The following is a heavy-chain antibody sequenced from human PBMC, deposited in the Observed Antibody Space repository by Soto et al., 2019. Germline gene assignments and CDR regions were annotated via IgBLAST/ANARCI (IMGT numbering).Heavy chain of an antibody. J-gene: IGHJ4*02. CDR1: GFTFSSYG. CDR2: ISHDGSNK. CDR3: AKDLDPNYYDSSGPFDY. Sequence: GGSLRLSCAASGFTFSSYGMHWVRQAPGKGLEWVAVISHDGSNKYYADSVKGRFTISRDNSKNTLYLQMNSLRAEDTAVYYCAKDLDPNYYDSSGPFDYWGQGTLVTVSS. V-gene: IGHV3-30*18. D-gene: IGHD3-22*01.